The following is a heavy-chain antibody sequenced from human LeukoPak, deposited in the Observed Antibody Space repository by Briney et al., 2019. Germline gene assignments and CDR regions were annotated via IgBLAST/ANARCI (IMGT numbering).Heavy chain of an antibody. J-gene: IGHJ4*02. CDR2: IYHSGST. CDR1: GYSISSGYY. V-gene: IGHV4-38-2*02. CDR3: AHTAMVQFDY. Sequence: SETLSLTCTVSGYSISSGYYWGWIRQPPGKGLEWIGSIYHSGSTYYNPSLKSRVTISVDTSKNQFSLKLSSVTAADTAVYYCAHTAMVQFDYWGQGTLVTVSS. D-gene: IGHD5-18*01.